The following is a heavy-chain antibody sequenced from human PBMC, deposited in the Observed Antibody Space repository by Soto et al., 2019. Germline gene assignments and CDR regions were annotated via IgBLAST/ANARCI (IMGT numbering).Heavy chain of an antibody. D-gene: IGHD4-17*01. CDR3: ARVSGYDASEIYGDYVHYYGMDV. Sequence: QVQLVESGGGVVQPGRSLRLSCAASGFTFSSYGMHWVRQAPGKGLEWVAVIWYDGSNKYYADSVKGRFTISRDNSKNTLYLQMNSLRAEDTAVYYCARVSGYDASEIYGDYVHYYGMDVWGQGTTVTVSS. CDR2: IWYDGSNK. V-gene: IGHV3-33*01. J-gene: IGHJ6*02. CDR1: GFTFSSYG.